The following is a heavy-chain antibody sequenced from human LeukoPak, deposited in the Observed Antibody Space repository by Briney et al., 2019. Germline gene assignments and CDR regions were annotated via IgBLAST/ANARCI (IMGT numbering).Heavy chain of an antibody. D-gene: IGHD6-19*01. Sequence: ASVKVSCKASGYTFTGYYIHWVRQAPGQGLEWMGWINPNSGGTNYAQKFQGRVTMTRDTSISTAYMEQSRLRSDDTSVYYCAKSIAVADYYYYYGMHVWGQGTTVTVSS. CDR3: AKSIAVADYYYYYGMHV. CDR2: INPNSGGT. J-gene: IGHJ6*02. CDR1: GYTFTGYY. V-gene: IGHV1-2*02.